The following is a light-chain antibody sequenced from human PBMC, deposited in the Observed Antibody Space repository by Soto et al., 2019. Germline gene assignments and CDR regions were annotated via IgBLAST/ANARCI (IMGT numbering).Light chain of an antibody. J-gene: IGKJ1*01. CDR3: KKYNSTPRT. Sequence: DIQMTQSPSSLSASVGDRVTITCRASQGISNYLAWYQQKPGKVPKLLIYAASTLQSGVPSRFSGSGSGTEFTLTISSLQTEDVATYYCKKYNSTPRTFGQGKKVDMK. CDR2: AAS. CDR1: QGISNY. V-gene: IGKV1-27*01.